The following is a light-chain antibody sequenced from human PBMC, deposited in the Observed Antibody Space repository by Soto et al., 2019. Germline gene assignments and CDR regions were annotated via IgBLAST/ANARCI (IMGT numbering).Light chain of an antibody. Sequence: DIQMTQPPSSRSASVGDRVTITFRASQSITTYLNWYRQKPGKAPKLLIYAASSLQSGVPSRFSGSGSETEFTLSISSLQPEDFATYFCQQIYSAPLTFGGGTKVDIK. CDR1: QSITTY. CDR3: QQIYSAPLT. V-gene: IGKV1-39*01. CDR2: AAS. J-gene: IGKJ4*01.